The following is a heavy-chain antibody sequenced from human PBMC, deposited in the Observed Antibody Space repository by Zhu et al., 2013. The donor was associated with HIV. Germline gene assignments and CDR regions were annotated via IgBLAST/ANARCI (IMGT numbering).Heavy chain of an antibody. CDR2: ISAYNGNT. V-gene: IGHV1-18*01. CDR3: ARVFGPSSWYGDSLREFDY. J-gene: IGHJ4*02. D-gene: IGHD4-17*01. Sequence: QVQLVQSGAEVKKPGASVKVSCKASGYTFTSYGISWVRQAPGQGLEWMGWISAYNGNTNYAQKLQGRVTMTTDTSTSTAYMELRSLRSDDTAVYYCARVFGPSSWYGDSLREFDYWGQGTLVTVSS. CDR1: GYTFTSYG.